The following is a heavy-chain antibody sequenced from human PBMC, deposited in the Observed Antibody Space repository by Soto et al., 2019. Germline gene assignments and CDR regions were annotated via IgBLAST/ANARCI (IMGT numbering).Heavy chain of an antibody. Sequence: GGSLRLSCAASGFSFSSYSMNWVRQAPGKGLEWVSSISSSSSYIYYADSVKGRFTISRDNAKNSLYLQMNSLRAEDTAVYYCARDLTYFWSGYYLVDYWGQGTLVTAPQ. V-gene: IGHV3-21*01. CDR2: ISSSSSYI. CDR3: ARDLTYFWSGYYLVDY. D-gene: IGHD3-3*01. CDR1: GFSFSSYS. J-gene: IGHJ4*02.